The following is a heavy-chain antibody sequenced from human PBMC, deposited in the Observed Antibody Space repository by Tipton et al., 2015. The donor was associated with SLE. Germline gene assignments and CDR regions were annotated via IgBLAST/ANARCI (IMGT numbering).Heavy chain of an antibody. CDR1: RGSISISHYY. Sequence: GLVKPSETLSLTCTVSRGSISISHYYWGWVRQSPGKGLEWIGEINHSGTTNYNLSLKSRVTMSADTSRNQFSLTLTSVTAADTGVYYCARGVAIYWITYYDYYMDVWGKGTTVTVSS. CDR3: ARGVAIYWITYYDYYMDV. D-gene: IGHD2-2*03. J-gene: IGHJ6*03. V-gene: IGHV4-39*07. CDR2: INHSGTT.